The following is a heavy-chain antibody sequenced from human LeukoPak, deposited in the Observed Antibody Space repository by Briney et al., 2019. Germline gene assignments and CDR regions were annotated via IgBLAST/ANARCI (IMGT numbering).Heavy chain of an antibody. J-gene: IGHJ1*01. CDR1: GFTVSSNY. D-gene: IGHD3-9*01. Sequence: PGGSLRLSCAASGFTVSSNYMSWVRQAPGKGLEWVSIIFSGATTFYGDSVRGRFTVSTDNSKNTLYLQMNSLRAEDTAVYYCAKVNDILTGLTRAEYFQHWGQGTLVTVSS. CDR2: IFSGATT. V-gene: IGHV3-53*01. CDR3: AKVNDILTGLTRAEYFQH.